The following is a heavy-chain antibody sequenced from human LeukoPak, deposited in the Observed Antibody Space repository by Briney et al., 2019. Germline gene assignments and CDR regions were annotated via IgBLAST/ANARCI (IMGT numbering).Heavy chain of an antibody. CDR3: ARDFNPLYSGTYYDAFDI. V-gene: IGHV3-7*01. D-gene: IGHD1-26*01. CDR1: GFTFSSYS. J-gene: IGHJ3*02. CDR2: IKHDGSKK. Sequence: PGGSLRLSCAASGFTFSSYSMNWVRQAPGKGLEWVANIKHDGSKKYYVDSVKGRFTISTDTAKNSLYLQMDSLRAEDTAVYYCARDFNPLYSGTYYDAFDIWGQGTMVTVSS.